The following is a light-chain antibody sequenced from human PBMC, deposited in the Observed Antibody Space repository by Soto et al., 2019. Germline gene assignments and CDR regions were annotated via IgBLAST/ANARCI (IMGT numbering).Light chain of an antibody. CDR2: GAS. V-gene: IGKV3-15*01. J-gene: IGKJ5*01. CDR3: QQYNNWPPIT. Sequence: EIVMTQSPATLSVSPGERATLSCRASQSVSSNLACYQQKPGQAPRLLIYGASTRATGIPARFSGSGSGTEFSLTISSLQSEDFAGYYCQQYNNWPPITVGQGTRLEIK. CDR1: QSVSSN.